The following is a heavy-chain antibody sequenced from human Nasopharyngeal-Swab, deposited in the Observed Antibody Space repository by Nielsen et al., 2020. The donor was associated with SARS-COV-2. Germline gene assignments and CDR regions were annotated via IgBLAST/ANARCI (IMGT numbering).Heavy chain of an antibody. CDR1: GFTFSSYS. CDR3: ARVSGYDLLEVYYYYYYMDV. Sequence: GRSLRLSCAASGFTFSSYSMNWVRQAPGKGLEWVSSISSSSSYIYYADSVKGRFTISRDNAKNSLYLQMNSLRAEDTAVYYCARVSGYDLLEVYYYYYYMDVWGKGTTVTVSS. CDR2: ISSSSSYI. J-gene: IGHJ6*03. D-gene: IGHD5-12*01. V-gene: IGHV3-21*01.